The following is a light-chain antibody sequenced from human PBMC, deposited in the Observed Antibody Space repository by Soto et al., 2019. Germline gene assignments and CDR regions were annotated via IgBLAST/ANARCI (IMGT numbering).Light chain of an antibody. V-gene: IGKV3-11*01. Sequence: EIVFTQSPGTLSLSPGERPTLSCRASQSVSSYLAWYQQTPGQAPRLLMYDASNRDTGIPARFSGRGSGTDFTLTISRLEPEDFEVYYCQQRSNWPPAFGQGTKVDIK. CDR2: DAS. J-gene: IGKJ1*01. CDR1: QSVSSY. CDR3: QQRSNWPPA.